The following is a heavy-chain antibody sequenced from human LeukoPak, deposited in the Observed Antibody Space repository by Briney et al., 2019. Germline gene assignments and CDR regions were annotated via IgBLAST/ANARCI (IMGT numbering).Heavy chain of an antibody. V-gene: IGHV1-2*02. J-gene: IGHJ4*02. Sequence: ASVKVSCKASGYTFTGYYMHWVRQAPGQGLEWMGWINPNSGGTNYAQKFQGRVTMTRDTSISTAYMELSRMRSDDTGVYYCARVDSSSWYDYWGQGTLVTVSS. D-gene: IGHD6-13*01. CDR2: INPNSGGT. CDR1: GYTFTGYY. CDR3: ARVDSSSWYDY.